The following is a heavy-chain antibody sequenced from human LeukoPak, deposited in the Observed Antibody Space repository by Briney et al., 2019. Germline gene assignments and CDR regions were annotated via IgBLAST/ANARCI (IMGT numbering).Heavy chain of an antibody. CDR2: ISYDGSSK. CDR1: GFTFSTYA. Sequence: PGGSLRLSCAASGFTFSTYAMHWVRQAPGKGLEWVAVISYDGSSKYYADSVKGRFTISRDNSKNTLYLQMNSLRAEDTAVYYCAKGSLAAGGDYWGQGTLVTVSS. V-gene: IGHV3-30*04. CDR3: AKGSLAAGGDY. D-gene: IGHD2-15*01. J-gene: IGHJ4*02.